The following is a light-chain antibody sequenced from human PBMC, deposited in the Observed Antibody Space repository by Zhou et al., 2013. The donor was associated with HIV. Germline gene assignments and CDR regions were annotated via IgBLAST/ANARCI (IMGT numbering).Light chain of an antibody. V-gene: IGKV3-20*01. CDR3: HQYDRSPYT. Sequence: ETVLTQSPGTLSLSPGERATLSCRASQSVSNNFLAWYQQKPGQAPRLLIFGAFSRATGIPDRFSGSGSGTDFTLTISRLEPGDLAVYYCHQYDRSPYTFGQGTKLQIK. CDR1: QSVSNNF. CDR2: GAF. J-gene: IGKJ2*01.